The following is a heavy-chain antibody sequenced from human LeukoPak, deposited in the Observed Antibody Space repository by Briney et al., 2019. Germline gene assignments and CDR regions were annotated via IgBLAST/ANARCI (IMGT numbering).Heavy chain of an antibody. CDR1: GGSISSSY. J-gene: IGHJ3*02. Sequence: SETLSLTCTVSGGSISSSYWSWIRQPPGKGLEWIVYIYYSGRYSYTPSLKSRVSISMDTSKRQFSLKLTSVTAADTAVYYCARVISSGARDGFDIWGQGTMVTVSS. CDR2: IYYSGRY. CDR3: ARVISSGARDGFDI. V-gene: IGHV4-59*01. D-gene: IGHD3-10*01.